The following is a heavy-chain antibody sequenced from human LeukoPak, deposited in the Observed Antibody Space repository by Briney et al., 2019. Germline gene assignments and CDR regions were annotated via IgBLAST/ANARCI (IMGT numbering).Heavy chain of an antibody. Sequence: GGSLRLSCAAAGFTFSDYGMHWVRQAPGKGLEWVAVIWYDGSNKFYVDSVRGRFTISRDNSNDMLYLQMHSLRDEDTAVYYCARGASDGGNSLDYWGQGTLVTVS. J-gene: IGHJ4*02. V-gene: IGHV3-33*01. CDR2: IWYDGSNK. CDR3: ARGASDGGNSLDY. D-gene: IGHD4-23*01. CDR1: GFTFSDYG.